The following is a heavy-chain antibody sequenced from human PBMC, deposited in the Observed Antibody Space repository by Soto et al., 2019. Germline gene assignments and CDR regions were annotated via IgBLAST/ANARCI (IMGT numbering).Heavy chain of an antibody. V-gene: IGHV5-51*01. CDR3: ARHEPGYGDYDYYYGMEV. CDR1: GYSFTSYW. J-gene: IGHJ6*02. Sequence: PGESLKISCKGSGYSFTSYWIGWVRQMPGKGLEWMGIIYPGDSDTRYSPSFQGQVTISADKSISTAYLQWSSLKASDTAMYYCARHEPGYGDYDYYYGMEVWGQGTTVTVSS. D-gene: IGHD4-17*01. CDR2: IYPGDSDT.